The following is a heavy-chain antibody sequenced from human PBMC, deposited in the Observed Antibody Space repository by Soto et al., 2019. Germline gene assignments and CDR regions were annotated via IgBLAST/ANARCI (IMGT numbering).Heavy chain of an antibody. CDR3: AKDAVAYNGEWDWFES. J-gene: IGHJ5*01. CDR2: IGGTGGDT. CDR1: GFIFSNYA. D-gene: IGHD6-19*01. Sequence: DVQLLESGGGLVQPGGSLRLSCAASGFIFSNYAMTWVRQAPGKGLESVSAIGGTGGDTYYSNSVKGRFTISRDNSKNTLYLQMNRLSADDTAVYYCAKDAVAYNGEWDWFESWGQGTLVTVSS. V-gene: IGHV3-23*01.